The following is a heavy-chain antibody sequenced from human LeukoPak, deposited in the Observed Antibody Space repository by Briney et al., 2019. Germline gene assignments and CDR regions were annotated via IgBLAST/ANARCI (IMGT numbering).Heavy chain of an antibody. CDR2: IYYSGST. D-gene: IGHD1-1*01. CDR1: GGSISNYY. CDR3: ARGTIAGVVYNWFDP. V-gene: IGHV4-59*06. Sequence: SETLSLTCTVSGGSISNYYGSWIRQHPGKGLEWIGYIYYSGSTYYNPSLKSRVTISVDTSKNQFSLKLSSVTAADTAVYYCARGTIAGVVYNWFDPWGQGTLVTVSS. J-gene: IGHJ5*02.